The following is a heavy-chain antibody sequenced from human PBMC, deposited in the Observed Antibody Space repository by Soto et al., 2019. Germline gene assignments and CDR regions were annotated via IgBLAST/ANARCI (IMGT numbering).Heavy chain of an antibody. CDR1: GASISNGGYY. D-gene: IGHD2-2*01. J-gene: IGHJ5*02. V-gene: IGHV4-31*03. CDR3: ARFGYCSNTDCGPVGP. Sequence: QVQLQESGPGLVNLSQTLSLTCTVSGASISNGGYYWSWIRQHPGKGLEWIGYMYYSGSTYYNPSLKSRVTMSLDTSKNQFSLKLSSVTAADTAVYYCARFGYCSNTDCGPVGPWGQGILATVSS. CDR2: MYYSGST.